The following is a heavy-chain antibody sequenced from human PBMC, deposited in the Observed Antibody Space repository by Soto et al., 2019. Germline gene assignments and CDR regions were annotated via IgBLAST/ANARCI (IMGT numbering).Heavy chain of an antibody. Sequence: EVQLVESGGGLVQPGGSLRLSCAASGFTFSSYSMNWVRQAPGKGLEWVSYISSSSSTIYYADSVKGRFTISRDNAKNSLYLQMNSLRAEDTAVYYCARDAHRVVRVAGGWDYYGMDVWGQGTTVTVSS. CDR1: GFTFSSYS. D-gene: IGHD3-10*01. CDR3: ARDAHRVVRVAGGWDYYGMDV. V-gene: IGHV3-48*01. J-gene: IGHJ6*01. CDR2: ISSSSSTI.